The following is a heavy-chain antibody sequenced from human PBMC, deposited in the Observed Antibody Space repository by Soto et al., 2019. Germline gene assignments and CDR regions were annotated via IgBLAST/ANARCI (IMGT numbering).Heavy chain of an antibody. J-gene: IGHJ6*03. CDR3: ARVVNDFWSGYSTYYYYYYMDV. V-gene: IGHV4-59*01. Sequence: SETLSLTCTVSGGSISSYYWSWIRQPPGKGLEWIGYIYYSGSTNYNPSLKSRVTISVDTSKNQFSLKLSSVTAADTAVYYCARVVNDFWSGYSTYYYYYYMDVWGKGTTVTVAS. CDR2: IYYSGST. CDR1: GGSISSYY. D-gene: IGHD3-3*01.